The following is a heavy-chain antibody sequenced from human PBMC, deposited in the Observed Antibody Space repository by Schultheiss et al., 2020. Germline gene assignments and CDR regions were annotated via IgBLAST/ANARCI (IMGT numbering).Heavy chain of an antibody. D-gene: IGHD1-26*01. Sequence: GGSLRLSCAASGFTVSSNYMSWVRQAPGKGLEWVSGISWNSGSIGYADSVKGRFTISRDNAKNTLYLQMNSLRDEDTAVYYCARSWVGATLFDYWGQGTLVT. CDR1: GFTVSSNY. J-gene: IGHJ4*02. V-gene: IGHV3-53*01. CDR2: SWNSGSI. CDR3: ARSWVGATLFDY.